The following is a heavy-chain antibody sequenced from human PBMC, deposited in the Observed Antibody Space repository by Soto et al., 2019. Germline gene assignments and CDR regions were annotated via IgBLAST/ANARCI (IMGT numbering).Heavy chain of an antibody. D-gene: IGHD3-3*01. Sequence: PGGSLILSGSASGFTFISYGMHWVRQAPGKGLEWVAVICDGGSNTYYADSVKGRVTISSDNSKNTLYLQMNSLRAEDTAVYYCARWHYDICSGFYTEDYYVMDVWGQGTTVTVSS. CDR1: GFTFISYG. CDR3: ARWHYDICSGFYTEDYYVMDV. CDR2: ICDGGSNT. J-gene: IGHJ6*02. V-gene: IGHV3-33*01.